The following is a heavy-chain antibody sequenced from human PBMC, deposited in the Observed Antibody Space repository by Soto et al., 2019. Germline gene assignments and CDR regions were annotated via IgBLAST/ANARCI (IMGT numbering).Heavy chain of an antibody. Sequence: ASVKVSCKASGYTFTSYYMHWVRQAPGQGLEWMGIINPSGGSTSYAQKFQGRVTMTRDTSTSTVYMELSSLSSEDTAVYYCAIMSYAGNSRRAFDIRAQGTMVTVSS. CDR3: AIMSYAGNSRRAFDI. CDR2: INPSGGST. V-gene: IGHV1-46*01. CDR1: GYTFTSYY. J-gene: IGHJ3*02. D-gene: IGHD6-13*01.